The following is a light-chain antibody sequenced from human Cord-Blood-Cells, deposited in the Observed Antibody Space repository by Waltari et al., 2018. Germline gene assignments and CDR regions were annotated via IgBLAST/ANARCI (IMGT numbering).Light chain of an antibody. CDR3: SSYTSSSTYV. Sequence: QSALTQPASVSGSPGQSITISCTGTSSDVGGYNYVSWYQQHPGKAPKLMIYEVSKRPSGVSNRFSGSKSGNTASLTISGLQAEDDADYYCSSYTSSSTYVFGTGTKVTVL. CDR2: EVS. J-gene: IGLJ1*01. V-gene: IGLV2-14*01. CDR1: SSDVGGYNY.